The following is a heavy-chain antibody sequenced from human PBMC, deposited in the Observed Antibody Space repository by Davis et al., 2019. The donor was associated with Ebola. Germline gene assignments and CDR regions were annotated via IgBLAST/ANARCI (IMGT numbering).Heavy chain of an antibody. V-gene: IGHV3-7*03. J-gene: IGHJ4*02. Sequence: GESLKISCAASGLSIHMYWMTWVRQAPGKGLEWVANIKEDGSEKYYVDAVKGRFTISRDNAKNSLYLQMNSLTADDTAVYYCARDVGVEFDYWGQGTLVTASS. D-gene: IGHD3-10*01. CDR3: ARDVGVEFDY. CDR2: IKEDGSEK. CDR1: GLSIHMYW.